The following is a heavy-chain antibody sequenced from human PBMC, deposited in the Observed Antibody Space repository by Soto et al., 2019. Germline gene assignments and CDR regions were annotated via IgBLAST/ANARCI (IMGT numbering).Heavy chain of an antibody. CDR3: ATSNYGERD. CDR1: GFTLSEYG. Sequence: ELQVLESGGGLVQPGGSLRLTCAASGFTLSEYGTSWVLQAPGKGLEWVSFVSGSGDSTYYTDSVKGRFTISRDSSKNTVRLQMNSLRAEDTAVYYCATSNYGERDWGQGTLVTVSS. J-gene: IGHJ4*02. V-gene: IGHV3-23*01. D-gene: IGHD3-10*01. CDR2: VSGSGDST.